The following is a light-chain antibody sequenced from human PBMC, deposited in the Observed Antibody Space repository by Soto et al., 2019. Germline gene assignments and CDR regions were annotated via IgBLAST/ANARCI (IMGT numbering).Light chain of an antibody. Sequence: QYALTQPASVSGSPGQSITISCTGTSSDVGTYNYVSWYQHRPGKAPKLMIYDVSYRPSGVSHRFSGSKSANTASLTISGRQAEDEADYYCSSYTTSNTQVFGGGTKVTVL. CDR1: SSDVGTYNY. CDR3: SSYTTSNTQV. CDR2: DVS. V-gene: IGLV2-14*01. J-gene: IGLJ3*02.